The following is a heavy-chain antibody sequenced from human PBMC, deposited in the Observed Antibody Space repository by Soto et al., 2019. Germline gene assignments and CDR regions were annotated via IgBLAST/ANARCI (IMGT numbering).Heavy chain of an antibody. Sequence: SETLSLTCAVSGYSISSGYYWGWIRQPPGKGLEWIGSIYHSGSTYYNPSLKSRVTISVDTSKNQFSLKLSSVTAADTAVYYCASLGGIVVVPAAPTYAFDIWGQGTMVTVSS. CDR2: IYHSGST. V-gene: IGHV4-38-2*01. CDR1: GYSISSGYY. J-gene: IGHJ3*02. D-gene: IGHD2-2*01. CDR3: ASLGGIVVVPAAPTYAFDI.